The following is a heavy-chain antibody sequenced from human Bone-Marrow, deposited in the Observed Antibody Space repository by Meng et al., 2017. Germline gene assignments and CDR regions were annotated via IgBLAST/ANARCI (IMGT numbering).Heavy chain of an antibody. CDR2: INHSGST. J-gene: IGHJ6*02. D-gene: IGHD6-19*01. CDR1: GGSFSGYY. V-gene: IGHV4-34*01. Sequence: SETLSLTCAVYGGSFSGYYWSWIRQPPGKGLEWIGEINHSGSTNYNPSLKSRVTISVDTSKNQFSLKLSSVTAADTAVYYCARHSGWTAQKYYYYYYGMDVWGQGNTVT. CDR3: ARHSGWTAQKYYYYYYGMDV.